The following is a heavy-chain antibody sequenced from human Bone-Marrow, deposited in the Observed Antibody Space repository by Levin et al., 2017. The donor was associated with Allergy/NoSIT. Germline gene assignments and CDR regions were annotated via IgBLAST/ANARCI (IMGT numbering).Heavy chain of an antibody. CDR2: IYYSGST. CDR1: GGSVSSGSYY. D-gene: IGHD7-27*01. J-gene: IGHJ3*02. V-gene: IGHV4-61*01. CDR3: ARGRTGEGRDDAFDI. Sequence: SETLSLTCTVSGGSVSSGSYYWSWIRQPPGKGLEWIGYIYYSGSTNYNPSLKSRVTISVDTSKNQFSLKLSSVTAADTAVYYCARGRTGEGRDDAFDIWGQGTMVTVSS.